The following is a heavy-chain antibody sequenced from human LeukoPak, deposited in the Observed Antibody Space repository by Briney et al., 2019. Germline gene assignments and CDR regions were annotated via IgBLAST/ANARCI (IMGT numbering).Heavy chain of an antibody. CDR1: GYTFTSHD. Sequence: ASVKVSCKASGYTFTSHDINRVRQATGQGLEWMGWMNPNSGNTGYAQKFQGRVTITRNTSISTAYMELSSLRSEDTAVYYCARVLDYGGNTRDYWGQGTLVTVSS. V-gene: IGHV1-8*03. CDR2: MNPNSGNT. D-gene: IGHD4-23*01. J-gene: IGHJ4*02. CDR3: ARVLDYGGNTRDY.